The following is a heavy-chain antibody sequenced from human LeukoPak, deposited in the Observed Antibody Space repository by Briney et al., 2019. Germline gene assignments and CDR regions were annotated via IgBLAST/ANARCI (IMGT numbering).Heavy chain of an antibody. CDR3: ATGSVAKIDY. CDR2: IYHSGST. CDR1: GYSISSGYY. D-gene: IGHD5-12*01. V-gene: IGHV4-38-2*02. Sequence: PSETLSLTCTVSGYSISSGYYWGWIRQPPGKGLEWIGSIYHSGSTYYNPSLKSRVTISVDTSKNQFSLKLSSVTAADTAVYYCATGSVAKIDYWGQGTLVTVSS. J-gene: IGHJ4*02.